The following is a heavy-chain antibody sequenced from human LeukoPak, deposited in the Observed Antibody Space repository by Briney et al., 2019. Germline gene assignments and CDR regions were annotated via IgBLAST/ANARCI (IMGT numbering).Heavy chain of an antibody. CDR1: GGSFSGYY. D-gene: IGHD3-3*01. CDR3: ARGSYYDFWSGYGWETFFFDY. Sequence: SETLSLTCAVYGGSFSGYYWSWIRQPPGKGLEWIGEINYSGSTDYNSSLKSRVFISVDTSKIQFSLKVTSVSAADTAIYYCARGSYYDFWSGYGWETFFFDYWGQGHLVAVSS. V-gene: IGHV4-34*01. J-gene: IGHJ4*02. CDR2: INYSGST.